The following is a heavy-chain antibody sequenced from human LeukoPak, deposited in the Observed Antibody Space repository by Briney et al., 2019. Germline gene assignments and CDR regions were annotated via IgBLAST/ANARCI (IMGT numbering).Heavy chain of an antibody. D-gene: IGHD3-22*01. CDR2: ISSSSSTI. V-gene: IGHV3-48*04. CDR1: GFTFSDYS. Sequence: PGGSLRLSCAASGFTFSDYSMNWVRQAPGKGLEWVSCISSSSSTIYYADSVKGRFTISRDNAKNSLYLQMNSLRAEDTAVYYCARDRNDSSGYYYGYWGQGTPVTVSS. CDR3: ARDRNDSSGYYYGY. J-gene: IGHJ4*02.